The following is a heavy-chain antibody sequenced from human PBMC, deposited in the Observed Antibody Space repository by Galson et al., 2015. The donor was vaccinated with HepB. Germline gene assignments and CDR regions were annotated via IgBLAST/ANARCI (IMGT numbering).Heavy chain of an antibody. V-gene: IGHV3-48*03. D-gene: IGHD4/OR15-4a*01. Sequence: SLRLSCAASGFTFSYYAMNWVRQTPGKGLQWISYISTNGATIHYADSVKDRFTIARDNAKNTMWLQMNSLRAEDTAVYYCATTKFGSGAYWTFDIWGQGTLVTVSS. J-gene: IGHJ3*02. CDR2: ISTNGATI. CDR1: GFTFSYYA. CDR3: ATTKFGSGAYWTFDI.